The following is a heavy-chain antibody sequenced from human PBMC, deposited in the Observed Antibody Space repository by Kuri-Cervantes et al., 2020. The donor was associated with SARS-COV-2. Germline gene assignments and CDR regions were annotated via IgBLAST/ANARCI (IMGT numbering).Heavy chain of an antibody. CDR3: ARDRPSNYYGSGSSLDAFDI. D-gene: IGHD3-10*01. V-gene: IGHV3-21*01. CDR1: GFTFSSYS. CDR2: ISSSSSYI. Sequence: GESLKISCAASGFTFSSYSMNWVRQAPGKGLEWVSSISSSSSYIYYADSVKGRFTISRDNAKNPLYLQMNSLRAEDTAVYYCARDRPSNYYGSGSSLDAFDIWGQGTMVTVSS. J-gene: IGHJ3*02.